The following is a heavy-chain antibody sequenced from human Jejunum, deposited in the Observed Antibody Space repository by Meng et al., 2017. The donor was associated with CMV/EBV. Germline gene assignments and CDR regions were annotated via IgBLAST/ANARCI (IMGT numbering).Heavy chain of an antibody. CDR1: GYTLTSYA. V-gene: IGHV1-3*01. Sequence: AEVKKPGASVKVSCKASGYTLTSYAMHWVRQAPGQRLEWMGWINAGNGNTKYSQRFQGRVTNTRDTSASTAYMELSSLRSEDTTVYYCARAGYDSSGYYPQPFDYWGQGTLVTVSS. D-gene: IGHD3-22*01. J-gene: IGHJ4*02. CDR3: ARAGYDSSGYYPQPFDY. CDR2: INAGNGNT.